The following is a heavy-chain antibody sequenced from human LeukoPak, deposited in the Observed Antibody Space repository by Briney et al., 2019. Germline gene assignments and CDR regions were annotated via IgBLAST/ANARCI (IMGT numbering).Heavy chain of an antibody. J-gene: IGHJ4*02. CDR3: ARERVPVGATTTPYFDY. Sequence: SETLSLTCTVSGGSISSYYWSWIRQPPGKGLEWIGYIYYSGSTNYNPSLKSRVTISVDTSKNQFSLKLSSVTAADTAVYYCARERVPVGATTTPYFDYWGQGTLVTVSS. V-gene: IGHV4-59*01. CDR1: GGSISSYY. CDR2: IYYSGST. D-gene: IGHD1-26*01.